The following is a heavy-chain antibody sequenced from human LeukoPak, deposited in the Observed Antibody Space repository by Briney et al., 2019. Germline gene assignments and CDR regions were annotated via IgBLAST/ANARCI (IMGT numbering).Heavy chain of an antibody. CDR1: GGSISSSNYY. CDR2: IYYSGNT. J-gene: IGHJ4*02. Sequence: KPSETLSLTCTVSGGSISSSNYYWGWIRQPPGKGLEWIGNIYYSGNTYYNPSLKSRVTISVDTSKNQFSLKLSSVTAADTAVYYCARQSLWFGEDVDYWGQGSLVTVSS. D-gene: IGHD3-10*01. V-gene: IGHV4-39*01. CDR3: ARQSLWFGEDVDY.